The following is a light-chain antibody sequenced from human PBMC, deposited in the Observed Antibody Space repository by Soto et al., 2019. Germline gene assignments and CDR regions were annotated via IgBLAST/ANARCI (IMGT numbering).Light chain of an antibody. J-gene: IGKJ4*01. CDR2: SAS. CDR3: QQLSRYPLT. CDR1: QGISTW. V-gene: IGKV1-12*01. Sequence: DIPMTQPPSSASASAGDTVTIACRASQGISTWLAWYQQKPGKAPDLLIYSASTLQSGVPSRFSGSGSETEFSLTIRALQPEDFATYYCQQLSRYPLTFGGGTKVDI.